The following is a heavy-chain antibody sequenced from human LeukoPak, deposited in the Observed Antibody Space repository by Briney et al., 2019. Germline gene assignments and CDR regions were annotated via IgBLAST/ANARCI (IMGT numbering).Heavy chain of an antibody. J-gene: IGHJ4*02. Sequence: GGSLRLSCAASGFTFGSCAMSWVRQAPGKGLEWVSAISGSGGSTYYADSVKGRFTISRDNSKNTLYLQTNSLRAEDTAVYYCAKSSSGWYFDYWGQGTLVTVSS. CDR3: AKSSSGWYFDY. CDR1: GFTFGSCA. V-gene: IGHV3-23*01. D-gene: IGHD6-19*01. CDR2: ISGSGGST.